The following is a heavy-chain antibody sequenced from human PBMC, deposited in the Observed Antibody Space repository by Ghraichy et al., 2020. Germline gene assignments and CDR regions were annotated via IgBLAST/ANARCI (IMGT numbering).Heavy chain of an antibody. J-gene: IGHJ5*02. Sequence: SETLSLTCTVSGGSVNSGSYYWNWIRQPQGRDWSGLGISITVGLRVTTPPSRVESPYHWTSKNHFSLNLNSVTAADTAVYYCARGLEWVATWIDPWGQGTLVTVSS. CDR1: GGSVNSGSYY. D-gene: IGHD4-11*01. V-gene: IGHV4-61*03. CDR2: SITVGLR. CDR3: ARGLEWVATWIDP.